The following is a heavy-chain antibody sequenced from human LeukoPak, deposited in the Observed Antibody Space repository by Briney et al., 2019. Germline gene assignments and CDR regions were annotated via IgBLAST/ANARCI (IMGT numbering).Heavy chain of an antibody. Sequence: GGSLRLSCAASGFTFSSYWMSWVRQAPGKGLEWVANIKQDGSEKYYVDSVKGRFTISRDNAKNSLYLQMNSLRAEDTAVYYCARDPIPGTMIVVVTPGAFDIWGQGTMVTVSS. D-gene: IGHD3-22*01. CDR2: IKQDGSEK. J-gene: IGHJ3*02. V-gene: IGHV3-7*01. CDR1: GFTFSSYW. CDR3: ARDPIPGTMIVVVTPGAFDI.